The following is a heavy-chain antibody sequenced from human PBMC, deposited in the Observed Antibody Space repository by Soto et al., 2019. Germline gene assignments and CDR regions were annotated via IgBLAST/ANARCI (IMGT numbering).Heavy chain of an antibody. V-gene: IGHV4-59*01. CDR1: GGSISTYY. D-gene: IGHD6-19*01. CDR3: ASDRSSGWDQGYGMDV. Sequence: SETLSLTCTVSGGSISTYYWSWIRQPPGKGLEWIGYIYYSGSTSYNPSLKSRVTISVDTSKSQFSLKLRPVTAADTAVYYCASDRSSGWDQGYGMDVWGQGTTVTVS. J-gene: IGHJ6*02. CDR2: IYYSGST.